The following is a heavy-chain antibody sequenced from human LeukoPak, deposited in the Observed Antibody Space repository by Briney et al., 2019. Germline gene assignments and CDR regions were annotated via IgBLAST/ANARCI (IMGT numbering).Heavy chain of an antibody. V-gene: IGHV1-18*01. CDR2: ISAYNGNT. Sequence: GASVTVSCKASGYTFTSYGISWVRQAPGQGLEGMGWISAYNGNTNYAQKLQGRVTMTTDTSTSTAYMELRSLRSDDTAVYYCARVIGASRWRARDYWGQGTLVTVSS. CDR1: GYTFTSYG. CDR3: ARVIGASRWRARDY. J-gene: IGHJ4*02. D-gene: IGHD3-16*02.